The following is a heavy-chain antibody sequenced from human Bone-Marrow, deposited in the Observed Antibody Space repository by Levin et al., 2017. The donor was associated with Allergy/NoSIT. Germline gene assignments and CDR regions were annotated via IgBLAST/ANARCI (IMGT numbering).Heavy chain of an antibody. CDR1: GGSFSGYY. CDR3: ARGIAVAGTHRALDYYGMDV. D-gene: IGHD6-19*01. J-gene: IGHJ6*02. CDR2: INHSGST. Sequence: SETLSLTCAVYGGSFSGYYWSWIRQPPGKGLEWIGEINHSGSTNYNPSLKSRVTISVDTSKNQFSLKLSSVIAADTAVYYCARGIAVAGTHRALDYYGMDVWGQGTTVTVSS. V-gene: IGHV4-34*01.